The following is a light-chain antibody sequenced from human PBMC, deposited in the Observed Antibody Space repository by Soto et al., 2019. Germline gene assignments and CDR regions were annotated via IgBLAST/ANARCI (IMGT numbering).Light chain of an antibody. J-gene: IGLJ1*01. CDR1: NSDVGIYDF. Sequence: QSVLTQPASVSGTPGQSITISCTGSNSDVGIYDFVSWYQHHPGRAPKLIVSEVSHRPSGVSNRFSGSKSGNTASLTISGLQAEDEADYYCISYTLSRSYVFGTGTKLTVL. CDR2: EVS. V-gene: IGLV2-14*01. CDR3: ISYTLSRSYV.